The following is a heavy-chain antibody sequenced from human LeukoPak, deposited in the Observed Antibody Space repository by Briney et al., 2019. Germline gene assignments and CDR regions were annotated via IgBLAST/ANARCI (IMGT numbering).Heavy chain of an antibody. Sequence: GGSPRLSCAASGFTFRSYGMHWVRQAPGKGLEYVAAISSNGGSTDYANPVKGRFTISRDNSKNTLYLQMGSLRAEDMAVYYCARISSSYDYDYWGQGTLVTVSS. V-gene: IGHV3-64*01. J-gene: IGHJ4*02. D-gene: IGHD6-6*01. CDR2: ISSNGGST. CDR1: GFTFRSYG. CDR3: ARISSSYDYDY.